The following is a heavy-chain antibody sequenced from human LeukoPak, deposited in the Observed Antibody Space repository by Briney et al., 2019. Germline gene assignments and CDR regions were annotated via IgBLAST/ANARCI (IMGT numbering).Heavy chain of an antibody. V-gene: IGHV4-59*01. CDR1: GGSISSYY. D-gene: IGHD1-14*01. Sequence: SETLSLTCTVSGGSISSYYWSWIRQPPGKGLEWIGYIYYSGSTNYNPSLKSRVTISVDTSKNQFSLKLSSVTAADTAVYYCARGEPSRGGWFDPWGQGTLVTVSS. CDR2: IYYSGST. J-gene: IGHJ5*02. CDR3: ARGEPSRGGWFDP.